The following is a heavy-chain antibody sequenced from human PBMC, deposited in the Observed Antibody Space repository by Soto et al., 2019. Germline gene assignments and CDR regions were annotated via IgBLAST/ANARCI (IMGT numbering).Heavy chain of an antibody. V-gene: IGHV4-59*01. D-gene: IGHD3-16*01. Sequence: SVTPSVTRARPGCSSRGFYWSWGPRGPGGGRKWIGYIYYSGSTNYTPSLKSRVTISVDTSKNQFSLKLSSVTAADTAVYYCARGGDETTFYYFYYYMDAWGKGTTLTVS. J-gene: IGHJ6*03. CDR2: IYYSGST. CDR3: ARGGDETTFYYFYYYMDA. CDR1: GCSSRGFY.